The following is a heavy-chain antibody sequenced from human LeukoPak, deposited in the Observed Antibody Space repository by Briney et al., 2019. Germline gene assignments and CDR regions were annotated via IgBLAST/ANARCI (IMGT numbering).Heavy chain of an antibody. CDR2: IYYSGST. CDR3: ARLIYNGNYYSFDY. J-gene: IGHJ4*02. Sequence: PSETLSLTCTVSGGSIGSYYWSWIRQPPGKGLEWIGYIYYSGSTNYNPSLKSRVTISVDKSKNQFSLNLSSVTAADTAVYYCARLIYNGNYYSFDYWGQGTLVTVSS. CDR1: GGSIGSYY. D-gene: IGHD1-26*01. V-gene: IGHV4-59*01.